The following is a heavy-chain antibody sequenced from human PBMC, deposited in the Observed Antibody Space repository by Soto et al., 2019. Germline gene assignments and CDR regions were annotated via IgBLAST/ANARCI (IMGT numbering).Heavy chain of an antibody. J-gene: IGHJ6*02. V-gene: IGHV1-69*06. CDR2: IITMTGTP. CDR3: ARKGTTVNYYYCAMDV. Sequence: QLVPSGAEVKKPGSSVKVSCKASGGTLSSYVIGWVRQAPGQGLEWRGGIITMTGTPNYAKTCQDRVTINAYKSKRTAYMELRSLRSDDTSVYYCARKGTTVNYYYCAMDVWGQGTTVTVSS. D-gene: IGHD4-4*01. CDR1: GGTLSSYV.